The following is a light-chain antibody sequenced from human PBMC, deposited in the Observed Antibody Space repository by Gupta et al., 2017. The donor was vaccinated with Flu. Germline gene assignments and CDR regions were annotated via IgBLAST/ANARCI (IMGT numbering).Light chain of an antibody. V-gene: IGLV2-14*01. CDR2: EVS. J-gene: IGLJ3*02. CDR1: SSDVGGYNY. Sequence: ITISCTGTSSDVGGYNYVSWYQQHPGKAPKLMIYEVSNRPSGVSNRFSGSKSGNTASLTISGLQAEDEADYYCSSYTSSSSWVFGGGTKLTVL. CDR3: SSYTSSSSWV.